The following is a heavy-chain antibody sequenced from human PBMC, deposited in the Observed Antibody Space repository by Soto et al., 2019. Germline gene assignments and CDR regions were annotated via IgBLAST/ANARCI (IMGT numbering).Heavy chain of an antibody. CDR1: GVRFSSYA. Sequence: EVQLLESGGGSLLPGGSLRLSCAASGVRFSSYALSWVRQAPGKGLEWLSVISGSGATTFPADSVKGRVTFSKDSSMNSFYPQMDNLKVDDPCVYYFATLAMDGDTVYYFNGLDVWGQGPTVTVSS. CDR3: ATLAMDGDTVYYFNGLDV. CDR2: ISGSGATT. V-gene: IGHV3-23*01. D-gene: IGHD3-3*02. J-gene: IGHJ6*02.